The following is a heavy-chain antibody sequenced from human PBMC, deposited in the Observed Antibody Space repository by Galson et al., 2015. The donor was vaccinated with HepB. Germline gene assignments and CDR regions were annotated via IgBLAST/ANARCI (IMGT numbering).Heavy chain of an antibody. V-gene: IGHV6-1*01. Sequence: CAISGDSVSSNSAAWNWIRQSPSRGLEWLGRTYYRSKWYNDYAVSVKSRITINPDTSKNQFSLQLNSVTPEDTAVYYCTRDRAYWRNYYYYYMDVWGKGTTVTVSS. CDR1: GDSVSSNSAA. CDR3: TRDRAYWRNYYYYYMDV. D-gene: IGHD1-1*01. CDR2: TYYRSKWYN. J-gene: IGHJ6*03.